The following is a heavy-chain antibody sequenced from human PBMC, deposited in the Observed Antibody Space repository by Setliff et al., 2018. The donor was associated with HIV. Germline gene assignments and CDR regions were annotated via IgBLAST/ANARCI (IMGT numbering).Heavy chain of an antibody. CDR2: IYYSGST. V-gene: IGHV4-39*01. D-gene: IGHD3-10*01. J-gene: IGHJ4*02. CDR3: ARHKGFGEFYFDY. CDR1: GGSISSSSYY. Sequence: PSETLSLTCTVSGGSISSSSYYWGWIRQPPGKRLEWIGSIYYSGSTYYNPSLKSRVTISVDTSKNQFSLKLSSVTAADTAVYYCARHKGFGEFYFDYWGQGTLVTVSS.